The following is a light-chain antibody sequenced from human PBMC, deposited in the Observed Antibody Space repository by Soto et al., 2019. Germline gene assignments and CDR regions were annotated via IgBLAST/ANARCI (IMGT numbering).Light chain of an antibody. Sequence: EILLTQSPSTLSLSPGEGVTLSCRASQSVTVNSLAWYQQKPGQAPRLLIYAASTRAAAVPDRFTGSGSGTDFALTISRLEPEDFAVYYCQQYNNWPLFTFGPGTKVDIK. V-gene: IGKV3-20*01. CDR3: QQYNNWPLFT. CDR1: QSVTVNS. CDR2: AAS. J-gene: IGKJ3*01.